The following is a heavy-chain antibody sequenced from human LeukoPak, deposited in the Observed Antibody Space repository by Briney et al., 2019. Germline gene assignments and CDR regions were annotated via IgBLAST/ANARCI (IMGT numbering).Heavy chain of an antibody. D-gene: IGHD6-6*01. CDR2: ISGSGNNT. Sequence: GGSLRLSCAAAGFTFGSYAMSWVRQTPGKGLEWVSTISGSGNNTYYADSVKGRFTISRDSSKNTMYLQMNSLRAEDTAVYYCARDLSSSAFDYWGQGTLVTVSS. J-gene: IGHJ4*02. CDR1: GFTFGSYA. V-gene: IGHV3-23*01. CDR3: ARDLSSSAFDY.